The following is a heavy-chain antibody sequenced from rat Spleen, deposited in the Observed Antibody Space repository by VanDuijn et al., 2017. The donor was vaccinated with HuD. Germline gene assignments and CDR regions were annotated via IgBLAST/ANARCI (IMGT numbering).Heavy chain of an antibody. V-gene: IGHV5-25*01. J-gene: IGHJ3*01. CDR2: ITSGGSKT. CDR3: ARLGITLGAGHWFAY. D-gene: IGHD1-2*01. CDR1: GFTFSNYD. Sequence: EVQLVESGGGLVQPGRSMKLSCAASGFTFSNYDMAWVRQAPTKGLEWVATITSGGSKTYYPDSVKGRFTISRENAKSTLYLQMDSLRSEDTATYYCARLGITLGAGHWFAYWGQGTLVTVSS.